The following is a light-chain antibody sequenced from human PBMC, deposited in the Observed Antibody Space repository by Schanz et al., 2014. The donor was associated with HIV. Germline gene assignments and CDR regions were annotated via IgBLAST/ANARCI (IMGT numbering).Light chain of an antibody. V-gene: IGKV1-5*03. CDR1: QGISSY. Sequence: DIQMTQSPSTLSASVGDRVTITCRASQGISSYLAWYQQKPGKAPNLLIYKASNLESGVPSRFSGSGSGTEFTLTISSLQPGDFATYYCLQYNDDVYTFGQGTKLEIK. J-gene: IGKJ2*01. CDR3: LQYNDDVYT. CDR2: KAS.